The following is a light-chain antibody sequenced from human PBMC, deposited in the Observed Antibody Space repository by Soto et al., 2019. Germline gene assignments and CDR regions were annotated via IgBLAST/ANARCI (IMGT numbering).Light chain of an antibody. V-gene: IGKV1-8*01. CDR2: AAS. CDR1: QGISSY. J-gene: IGKJ1*01. Sequence: AIRMTQSPSSLSASTGDRVTITCRASQGISSYLAWYQQKPGKAPKLLIYAASTLQSGVPSRFSGSGSGTDFTPTISCLQSEDFANYYGQQYYSYPPAFGQGTKVEIK. CDR3: QQYYSYPPA.